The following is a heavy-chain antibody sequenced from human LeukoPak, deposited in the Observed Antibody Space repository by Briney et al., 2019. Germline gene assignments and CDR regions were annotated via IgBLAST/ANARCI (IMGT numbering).Heavy chain of an antibody. Sequence: PGGSLGLSCAASGFTFKSYSMNWVRQAPGKGLEWVSYISSSSSTIYYADSVKGRFTISRDNAKKSLFLQMNSLRDEDTAVYYCSRGGPRYCSGAGCSRNLAYWGQGTLVTVSS. CDR3: SRGGPRYCSGAGCSRNLAY. CDR2: ISSSSSTI. J-gene: IGHJ4*02. V-gene: IGHV3-48*02. CDR1: GFTFKSYS. D-gene: IGHD2-15*01.